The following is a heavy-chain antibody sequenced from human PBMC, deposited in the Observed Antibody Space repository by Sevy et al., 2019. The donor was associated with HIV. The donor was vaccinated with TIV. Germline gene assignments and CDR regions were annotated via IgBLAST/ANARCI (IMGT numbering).Heavy chain of an antibody. J-gene: IGHJ5*02. CDR3: ARGPDILTGFWFDP. CDR1: GYTFTGYY. V-gene: IGHV1-2*02. Sequence: ASVKVSCKASGYTFTGYYMHWVRQAPGQGLEWKGWINPNSGGTNDAQKFQGRVTMTRDTSISTAYMELSRLRSDDTAVYYCARGPDILTGFWFDPWGQGTLVTVSS. D-gene: IGHD3-9*01. CDR2: INPNSGGT.